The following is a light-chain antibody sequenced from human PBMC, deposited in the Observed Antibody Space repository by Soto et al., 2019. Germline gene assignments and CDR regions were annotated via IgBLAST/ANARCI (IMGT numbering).Light chain of an antibody. Sequence: QSVLTQPPSASVSPVQSVTISCTGTSSDVGGYNYVSWYQQHPGKAPKLMIYEVSKRPSGVPDRFSGSKSGNTASLTVSGLQAEDEADYYCNSYAGSNNFYVFGTGTKVTVL. CDR2: EVS. J-gene: IGLJ1*01. CDR3: NSYAGSNNFYV. V-gene: IGLV2-8*01. CDR1: SSDVGGYNY.